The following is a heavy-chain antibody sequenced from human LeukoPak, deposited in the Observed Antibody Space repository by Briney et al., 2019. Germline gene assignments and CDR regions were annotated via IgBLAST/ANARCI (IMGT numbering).Heavy chain of an antibody. D-gene: IGHD1-26*01. CDR3: ARDILMVGATHYFDY. CDR2: IHHSVSP. V-gene: IGHV4-59*01. CDR1: GGSITTYY. Sequence: KPSETLSLTCTVSGGSITTYYWSWLRQSPGRGLEWIEYIHHSVSPTYNPSLKSRVTISVDTSKNQFSLKVSSVTAADTAVYYCARDILMVGATHYFDYWGQGTLVTVSS. J-gene: IGHJ4*02.